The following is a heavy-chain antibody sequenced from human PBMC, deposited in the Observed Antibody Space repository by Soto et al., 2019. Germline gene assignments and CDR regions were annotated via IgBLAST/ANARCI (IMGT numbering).Heavy chain of an antibody. Sequence: GGSLRLSCAASGFTFSSYAMHWVRQAPGKGLEWVAVISYDGSNKYYADSVKGRFTISRDNSKNTLYLQMNSLRAEDTAVYYCARDLTICSGGSCYSFYYGMDGWGQGTTVTVSS. J-gene: IGHJ6*02. V-gene: IGHV3-30-3*01. D-gene: IGHD2-15*01. CDR3: ARDLTICSGGSCYSFYYGMDG. CDR2: ISYDGSNK. CDR1: GFTFSSYA.